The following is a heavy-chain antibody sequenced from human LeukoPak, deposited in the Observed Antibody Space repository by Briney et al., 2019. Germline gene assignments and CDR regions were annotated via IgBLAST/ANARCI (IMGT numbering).Heavy chain of an antibody. CDR1: GFTFSNAW. CDR3: TTARGYYDSSGLYYFDY. CDR2: IKSKTEGGPT. V-gene: IGHV3-15*01. D-gene: IGHD3-22*01. Sequence: GGSLRLSCAASGFTFSNAWMSWVRQAPGKGLEWVGGIKSKTEGGPTDYAAPVRGRFTISRDDSKNTQYLQMNSLKTEDTAVYYCTTARGYYDSSGLYYFDYWGQGTLVTVSS. J-gene: IGHJ4*02.